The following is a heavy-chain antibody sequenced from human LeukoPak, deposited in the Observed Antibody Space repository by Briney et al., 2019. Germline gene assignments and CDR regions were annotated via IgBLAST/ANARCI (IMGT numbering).Heavy chain of an antibody. CDR3: ARGPNYYDSSGYYGVYY. D-gene: IGHD3-22*01. CDR1: GGSISSYY. Sequence: SETLSLTCTVSGGSISSYYWSLIRQPAGKGLEWIGRIYTSGSTNYNPSLKSRVTMSVDTSKNQFSLKLSSVTAADTAVYYCARGPNYYDSSGYYGVYYWGQGTLVTVSS. CDR2: IYTSGST. V-gene: IGHV4-4*07. J-gene: IGHJ4*02.